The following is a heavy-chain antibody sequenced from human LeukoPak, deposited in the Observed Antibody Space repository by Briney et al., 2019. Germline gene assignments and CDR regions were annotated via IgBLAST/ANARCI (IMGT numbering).Heavy chain of an antibody. D-gene: IGHD2-2*02. V-gene: IGHV4-59*12. CDR2: IYYSGST. CDR1: GGSISSYY. Sequence: SETLSLTCTVSGGSISSYYWSWIRQPPGKGLEWIGYIYYSGSTNYNPSLKSRVTISVDTSKNQFSLKLSSVTAADTAVYYCAGNCSSTSCDSRNWFDPWGQGTLVTVSS. CDR3: AGNCSSTSCDSRNWFDP. J-gene: IGHJ5*02.